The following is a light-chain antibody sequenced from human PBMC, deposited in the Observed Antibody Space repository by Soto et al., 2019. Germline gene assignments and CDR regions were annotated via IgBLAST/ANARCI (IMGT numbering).Light chain of an antibody. V-gene: IGKV1-8*01. CDR1: QAFSTY. CDR3: QKYNSAPFT. Sequence: GDRVTITCRASQAFSTYLAWYQQKPGKAPNTASTLQSGVPSRFSGSGSGTDFTLTISSLQPEDVATYYCQKYNSAPFTFGPGTKVDIK. J-gene: IGKJ3*01. CDR2: TAS.